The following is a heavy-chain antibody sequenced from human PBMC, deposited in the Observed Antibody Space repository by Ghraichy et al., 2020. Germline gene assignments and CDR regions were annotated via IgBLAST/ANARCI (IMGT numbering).Heavy chain of an antibody. CDR1: GYTLTELS. CDR2: FDPEDGET. CDR3: ATGLFPGFGGWYAFDY. D-gene: IGHD6-19*01. Sequence: ASVKVSCKVSGYTLTELSMHWVRQAPGKGLEWMGGFDPEDGETIYAQKFQGRVTMTEDTSTDTAYMELSSLRSEDTAVYYCATGLFPGFGGWYAFDYWGQGTLVTVSS. J-gene: IGHJ4*02. V-gene: IGHV1-24*01.